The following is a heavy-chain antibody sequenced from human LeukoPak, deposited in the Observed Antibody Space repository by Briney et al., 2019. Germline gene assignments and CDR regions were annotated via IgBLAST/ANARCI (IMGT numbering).Heavy chain of an antibody. CDR2: INHSGST. V-gene: IGHV4-34*01. J-gene: IGHJ4*02. Sequence: PSETLSLTCAVYGGSFSGYYWSWIRQPPGKGLEWIGEINHSGSTNYNPSLKSRVTISVDTSKNQFSLKLSSVTAADTAVYYCARDCESFDYWGQGTQVTVSS. CDR3: ARDCESFDY. D-gene: IGHD2-21*02. CDR1: GGSFSGYY.